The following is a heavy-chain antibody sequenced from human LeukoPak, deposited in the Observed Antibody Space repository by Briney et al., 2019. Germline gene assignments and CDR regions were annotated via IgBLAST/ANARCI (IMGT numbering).Heavy chain of an antibody. CDR2: IYYSGST. J-gene: IGHJ4*02. D-gene: IGHD2-2*02. CDR3: ARGECSSTSCYRVFDY. Sequence: TLSLTCAVYGGSFSSGGYYWSWIRQHPGKGLEWIGYIYYSGSTYYNPSLKSRVTISVDTSKNQFSLKLSSVTAADTTVYYCARGECSSTSCYRVFDYWGQGTLVTVSS. CDR1: GGSFSSGGYY. V-gene: IGHV4-31*11.